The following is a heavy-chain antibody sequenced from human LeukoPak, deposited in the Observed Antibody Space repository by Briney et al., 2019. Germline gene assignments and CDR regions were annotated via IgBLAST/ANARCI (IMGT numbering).Heavy chain of an antibody. V-gene: IGHV3-23*01. CDR1: GFTFSSIA. Sequence: GGSLRLSCAASGFTFSSIAMTWVRQAPGKGLEWVSGITGSGVSTYYADFVKGRCTISRDNSKNTLYLQMNSLRAEDTAVYYCARGMVVAGSGAFDYWGQGTLVTVSS. CDR2: ITGSGVST. D-gene: IGHD2-15*01. CDR3: ARGMVVAGSGAFDY. J-gene: IGHJ4*02.